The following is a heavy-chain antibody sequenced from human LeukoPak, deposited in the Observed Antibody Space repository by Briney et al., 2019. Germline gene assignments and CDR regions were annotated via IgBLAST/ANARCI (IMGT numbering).Heavy chain of an antibody. J-gene: IGHJ4*02. CDR2: IYTSGST. V-gene: IGHV4-61*02. CDR3: ARDQWGWAFDY. Sequence: SETLSLTCTVSGGSISSGSYYWSWIRQPAGKGLEWIGRIYTSGSTNYNPSLKSRVTISVDTSKNQFSLKLSSVTAADTAVYYCARDQWGWAFDYWGQGTLVTVSS. D-gene: IGHD1-26*01. CDR1: GGSISSGSYY.